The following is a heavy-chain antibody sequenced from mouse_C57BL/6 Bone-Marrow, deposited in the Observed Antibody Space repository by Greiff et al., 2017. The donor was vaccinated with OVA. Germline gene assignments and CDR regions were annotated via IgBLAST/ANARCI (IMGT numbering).Heavy chain of an antibody. CDR3: ARVTVALVDWYFDV. CDR1: GYTFTSYW. CDR2: INPSNGGT. J-gene: IGHJ1*03. D-gene: IGHD1-3*01. Sequence: VQLQQPGTELVKPGASVKLSCKASGYTFTSYWMHWVKQRPGQGLEWIGNINPSNGGTNYNEKFKSKATLTVDKSSSTAYMQLSSLTSEDSAVYYCARVTVALVDWYFDVWGTGTTVTVSS. V-gene: IGHV1-53*01.